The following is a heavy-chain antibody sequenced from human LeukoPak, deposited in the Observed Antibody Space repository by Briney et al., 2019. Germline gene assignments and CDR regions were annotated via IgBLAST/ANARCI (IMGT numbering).Heavy chain of an antibody. J-gene: IGHJ4*02. V-gene: IGHV3-30*03. Sequence: GGSLRLSCVISGYTFTHYGFHWVRQAPGKALEWVAYISYNGNNKYEDSVKGRFTISRDNSKSTLHLQMNGLRAEDTAVYYCARGWGDNWNYYFDYWGQGTLVTVSS. CDR3: ARGWGDNWNYYFDY. CDR2: ISYNGNNK. CDR1: GYTFTHYG. D-gene: IGHD1-7*01.